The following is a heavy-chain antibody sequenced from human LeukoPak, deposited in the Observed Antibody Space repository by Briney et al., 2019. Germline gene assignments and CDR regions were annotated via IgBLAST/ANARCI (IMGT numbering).Heavy chain of an antibody. CDR3: ARLVGATMAFDY. J-gene: IGHJ4*02. CDR2: ISGSGGST. D-gene: IGHD1-26*01. Sequence: GGSLRLSCAASGFTFSSYAMSWVRQAPGKGLEWVSAISGSGGSTYYADSVKGRFTISRDNSKNTLYLQMNSLRAEDTAVYYCARLVGATMAFDYWGQGTLVTVSS. CDR1: GFTFSSYA. V-gene: IGHV3-23*01.